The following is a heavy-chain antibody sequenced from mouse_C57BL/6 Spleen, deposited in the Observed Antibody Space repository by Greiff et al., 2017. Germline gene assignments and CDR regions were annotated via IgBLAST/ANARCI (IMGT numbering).Heavy chain of an antibody. Sequence: EVMLVESGGGLVKPGGSLKLSCAASGFTFSSYAMSWVRQTPEKRLEWVATISDGGSYTYYPDNVKGRFPISRDNAKNNLYLQMSHLKSEDTAMYYCARESDDYYGSSYSYFDYWGQGTTLTVSS. CDR3: ARESDDYYGSSYSYFDY. J-gene: IGHJ2*01. CDR2: ISDGGSYT. V-gene: IGHV5-4*01. D-gene: IGHD1-1*01. CDR1: GFTFSSYA.